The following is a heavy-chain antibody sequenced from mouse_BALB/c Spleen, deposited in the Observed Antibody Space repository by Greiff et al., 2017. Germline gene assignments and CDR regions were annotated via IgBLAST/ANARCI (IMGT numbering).Heavy chain of an antibody. J-gene: IGHJ2*01. CDR1: GYTFTSYT. D-gene: IGHD2-14*01. CDR3: ARTYYRYLDY. CDR2: INPSSGYT. V-gene: IGHV1-4*01. Sequence: VQGVESGAELARPGASVKMSCKASGYTFTSYTMHWVKQRPGQGLEWIGYINPSSGYTNYNQKFKDKATLTADKSSSTAYMQLSSLTSEDSAVYYCARTYYRYLDYWGQGTTLTVSS.